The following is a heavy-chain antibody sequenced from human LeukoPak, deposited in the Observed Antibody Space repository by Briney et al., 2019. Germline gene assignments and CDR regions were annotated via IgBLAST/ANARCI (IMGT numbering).Heavy chain of an antibody. CDR1: RFAFNYYG. CDR3: AKGSGAYGHPTSPLFDF. Sequence: GGSLRLSCMGSRFAFNYYGIHWVRQTPGRGLEWVAVVSADGSERYYAESVKGRFTISRDNSKNTLFLEMSSLRTEDTAVYYCAKGSGAYGHPTSPLFDFWGQGTLVIVSS. V-gene: IGHV3-30*18. D-gene: IGHD3-3*01. J-gene: IGHJ4*02. CDR2: VSADGSER.